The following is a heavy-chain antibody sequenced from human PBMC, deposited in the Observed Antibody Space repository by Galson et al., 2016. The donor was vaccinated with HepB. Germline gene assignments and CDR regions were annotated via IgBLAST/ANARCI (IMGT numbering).Heavy chain of an antibody. CDR1: GFTFSTSW. V-gene: IGHV3-7*03. CDR3: ARAAYNTNGYYYYFDY. D-gene: IGHD3-22*01. J-gene: IGHJ4*02. CDR2: INQDGNAK. Sequence: SLRLSCAASGFTFSTSWMNWVRQAPGKRLECVANINQDGNAKYYVDSVKGRFTISRDNAKNSLYLQMNSLGTEDTAVYYCARAAYNTNGYYYYFDYWGQGTLVTVSS.